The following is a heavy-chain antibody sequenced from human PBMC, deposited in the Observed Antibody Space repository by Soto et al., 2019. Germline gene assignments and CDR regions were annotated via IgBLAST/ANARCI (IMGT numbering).Heavy chain of an antibody. CDR3: VKGLVWSSRSEVDY. CDR2: ISRSDGSS. V-gene: IGHV3-23*01. J-gene: IGHJ4*02. Sequence: PGGSLRLSCAASGSKLGTFARGWARQAPGKGLEWVSGISRSDGSSYYADSVKGRFTMSRDNAKNAVYLQMNSLRAEDAATYYCVKGLVWSSRSEVDYWGQGTLVTVSS. D-gene: IGHD3-3*01. CDR1: GSKLGTFA.